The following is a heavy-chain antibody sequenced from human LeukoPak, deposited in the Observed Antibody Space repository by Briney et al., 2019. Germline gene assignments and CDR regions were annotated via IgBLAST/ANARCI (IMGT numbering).Heavy chain of an antibody. J-gene: IGHJ6*02. CDR1: GFTFSSYA. CDR2: IAFDGSNA. V-gene: IGHV3-30-3*01. CDR3: SRGRYGDYSRSGYYYGMDV. D-gene: IGHD4-17*01. Sequence: GGSLRLSCVASGFTFSSYAMHWVRQAPGKGLEWVAVIAFDGSNALYADSVKGRFTISRDISKSTLYLEMNSLKAEDSAVYYCSRGRYGDYSRSGYYYGMDVWGQGTTVTVSS.